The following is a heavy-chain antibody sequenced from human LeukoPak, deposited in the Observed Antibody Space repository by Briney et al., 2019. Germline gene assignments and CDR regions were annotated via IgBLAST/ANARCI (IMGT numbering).Heavy chain of an antibody. D-gene: IGHD6-13*01. CDR3: ARDQRARIAAAGTYFDY. CDR2: ISSSSSYI. Sequence: GSLRLSCAASGFTFSSYSMNWVRQAPGKGLEWVSSISSSSSYIYYADSVKGRFTISRDNAKNSLYLQMNSLRAEDTAVYYCARDQRARIAAAGTYFDYWGQGTLVTVSS. V-gene: IGHV3-21*01. J-gene: IGHJ4*02. CDR1: GFTFSSYS.